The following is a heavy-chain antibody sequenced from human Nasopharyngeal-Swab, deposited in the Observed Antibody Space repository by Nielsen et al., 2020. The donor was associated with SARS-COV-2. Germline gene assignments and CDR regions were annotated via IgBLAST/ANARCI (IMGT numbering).Heavy chain of an antibody. CDR3: ARVVGYSGYDLDY. V-gene: IGHV1-8*03. CDR2: MNPNSGNT. Sequence: WVRQAPGQGLEWMGWMNPNSGNTGYAQKFQGRVTITRNTSISTAYMELSSLRSEDTAVYYCARVVGYSGYDLDYWGQGTLVTGLL. D-gene: IGHD5-12*01. J-gene: IGHJ4*02.